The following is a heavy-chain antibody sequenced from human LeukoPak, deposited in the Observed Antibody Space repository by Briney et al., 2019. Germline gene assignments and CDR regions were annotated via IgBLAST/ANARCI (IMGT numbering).Heavy chain of an antibody. V-gene: IGHV4-59*01. CDR1: GGSISSYY. J-gene: IGHJ3*02. Sequence: SETLSLTCTVSGGSISSYYWTWIRQPPGKGLEWIGYIYYSGSTNYNPSLKSRVTISVDTSKNQFSLKLSSVTAADTAVYYCASNLVFDAFDIWGQGTMVTVSS. CDR2: IYYSGST. D-gene: IGHD6-6*01. CDR3: ASNLVFDAFDI.